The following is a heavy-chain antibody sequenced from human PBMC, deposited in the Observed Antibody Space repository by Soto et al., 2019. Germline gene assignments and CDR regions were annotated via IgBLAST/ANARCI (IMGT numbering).Heavy chain of an antibody. V-gene: IGHV4-4*02. CDR3: ARGGFRAAAGKKSSGY. Sequence: QVQLQESGPGLVKPSGTLSLTCAVSGGSISSSNWWSWVRQPPGEGLEWIGEIYHSGRTNYNPSQKSRVTISVDKSKNQFSLKLSSVTAADTAVYYCARGGFRAAAGKKSSGYWGQGTLVTVSS. CDR2: IYHSGRT. CDR1: GGSISSSNW. J-gene: IGHJ4*02. D-gene: IGHD6-13*01.